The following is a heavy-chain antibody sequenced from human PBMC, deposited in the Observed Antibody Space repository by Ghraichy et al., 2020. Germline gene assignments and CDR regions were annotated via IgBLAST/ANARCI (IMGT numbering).Heavy chain of an antibody. Sequence: SETLSLTCNVSSDSITRGGSYWSWIRQHPGKGLEWIGYIYYSGSTYYNPSLKSRISISVDTSKNQFSLRLNSVIAADTAIYYCARLACGGSCYSPLLSSRYGLDVWGQGTTVTVSS. J-gene: IGHJ6*02. CDR1: SDSITRGGSY. CDR2: IYYSGST. CDR3: ARLACGGSCYSPLLSSRYGLDV. D-gene: IGHD2-15*01. V-gene: IGHV4-31*03.